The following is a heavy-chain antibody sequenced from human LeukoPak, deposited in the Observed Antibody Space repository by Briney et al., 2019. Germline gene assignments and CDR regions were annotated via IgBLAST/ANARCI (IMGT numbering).Heavy chain of an antibody. D-gene: IGHD6-13*01. Sequence: GGSLRLSCAASGFTINKYGIHWVRQAPGKGLEWVSSISSSSSYIYYADSVKGRFTISRDNAKNSLYLQMNSMRAEDTAVYYCARKRSSSWQLKGWEGERHWYFDLWGRGTLVTVSS. CDR1: GFTINKYG. CDR2: ISSSSSYI. J-gene: IGHJ2*01. CDR3: ARKRSSSWQLKGWEGERHWYFDL. V-gene: IGHV3-21*01.